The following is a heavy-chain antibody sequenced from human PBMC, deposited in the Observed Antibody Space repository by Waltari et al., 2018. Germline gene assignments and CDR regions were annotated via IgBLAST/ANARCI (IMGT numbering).Heavy chain of an antibody. CDR1: GGSFSGYY. CDR3: ARGGFSITIFGVVIIPFDY. V-gene: IGHV4-34*01. Sequence: QVQLQQWGAGLLKPSETLSLTCAVYGGSFSGYYWSWIRQPPGKGLEWIGEINHRGSTNYHPSLRSRVTIAVDTSKDQFALELSAVTAADTGVYYCARGGFSITIFGVVIIPFDYWGQGTLVTVSS. D-gene: IGHD3-3*01. J-gene: IGHJ4*02. CDR2: INHRGST.